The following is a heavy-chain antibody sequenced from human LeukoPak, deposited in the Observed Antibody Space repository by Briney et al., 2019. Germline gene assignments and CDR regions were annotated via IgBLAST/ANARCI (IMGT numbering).Heavy chain of an antibody. J-gene: IGHJ6*03. CDR1: GYSISSGYY. CDR3: ARGVVVVAATGGADYYYYMDV. D-gene: IGHD2-15*01. V-gene: IGHV4-30-4*08. Sequence: SETLSLTCTVSGYSISSGYYWSWIRQPPGKGLEWIGYIYYSGSTYYNPSLKSRVTISVDTSKNQFSLKLSSVTAADTAVYYCARGVVVVAATGGADYYYYMDVWGKGTTVTVSS. CDR2: IYYSGST.